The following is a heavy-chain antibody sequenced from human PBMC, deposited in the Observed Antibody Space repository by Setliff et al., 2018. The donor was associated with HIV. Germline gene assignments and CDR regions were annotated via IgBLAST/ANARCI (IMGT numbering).Heavy chain of an antibody. CDR1: GFTFINYA. CDR3: ARDFYDVGRWFGELRPFDY. J-gene: IGHJ4*02. D-gene: IGHD3-10*01. CDR2: INAGNDNP. Sequence: VASVKVSCKASGFTFINYAIHWVRQAPGQRLEWLGWINAGNDNPKYSQKFQGRVTITRDTSASTVYMELSSLRSDDTAMYYCARDFYDVGRWFGELRPFDYWGQGTLVTVSS. V-gene: IGHV1-3*01.